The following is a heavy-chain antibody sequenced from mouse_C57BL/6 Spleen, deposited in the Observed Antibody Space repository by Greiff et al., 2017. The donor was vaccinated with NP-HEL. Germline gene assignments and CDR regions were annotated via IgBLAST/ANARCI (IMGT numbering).Heavy chain of an antibody. CDR1: GFTFSDYG. V-gene: IGHV5-17*01. J-gene: IGHJ4*01. CDR3: ASGAYYAMDY. Sequence: EVKVVESGGGLVKPGGSLKLSCAASGFTFSDYGMHWVRQAPEKGLEWVAYISSGSSTTYYADTVKGPFTISRDNAKNTLFLQMTSLRSEDTAMYYCASGAYYAMDYWGQGTSVTVSS. CDR2: ISSGSSTT.